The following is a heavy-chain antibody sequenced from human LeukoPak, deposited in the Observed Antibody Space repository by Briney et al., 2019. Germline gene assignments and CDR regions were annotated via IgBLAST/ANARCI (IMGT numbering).Heavy chain of an antibody. J-gene: IGHJ4*02. CDR1: GFTFNTFA. D-gene: IGHD3-22*01. CDR2: ISSSGEFT. Sequence: GGSLRLSCAASGFTFNTFAMSWVRQAPGRGLEWVSSISSSGEFTYYVDSLKGRFTISRDNSKNTLYLQMSRLTADDTAVYYCSRDRPNYYHSSGSYYKRSGDYWGQGTLVTVSS. V-gene: IGHV3-23*01. CDR3: SRDRPNYYHSSGSYYKRSGDY.